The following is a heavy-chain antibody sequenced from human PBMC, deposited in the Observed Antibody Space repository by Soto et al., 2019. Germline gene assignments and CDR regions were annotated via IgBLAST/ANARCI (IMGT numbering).Heavy chain of an antibody. D-gene: IGHD3-10*01. CDR1: GYTFTSYA. V-gene: IGHV1-3*01. Sequence: ASVKVSCKASGYTFTSYAMHWVRQAPGQRLEWMGWINAGNGNTKYSQKFQGRVTITRDTSASTAYMELSSLRSEDTAVYYCARVYYGSGSYYYYYGMDVWGQGTTVTVSS. CDR3: ARVYYGSGSYYYYYGMDV. CDR2: INAGNGNT. J-gene: IGHJ6*02.